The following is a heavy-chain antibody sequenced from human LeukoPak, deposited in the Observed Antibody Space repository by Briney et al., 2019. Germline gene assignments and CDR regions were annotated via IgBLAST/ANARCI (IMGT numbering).Heavy chain of an antibody. CDR3: AREGYSYGPDEPDAFDI. J-gene: IGHJ3*02. CDR1: GFTFSSYW. D-gene: IGHD5-18*01. CDR2: IKQDGSEK. V-gene: IGHV3-7*01. Sequence: GGSLRLSCAASGFTFSSYWMSWVRQAPGKGLEWVANIKQDGSEKYYVDSVKGRFTISRDNSKNTLYLQMNSLRAEDTAVYYCAREGYSYGPDEPDAFDIWGQGTMVTVSS.